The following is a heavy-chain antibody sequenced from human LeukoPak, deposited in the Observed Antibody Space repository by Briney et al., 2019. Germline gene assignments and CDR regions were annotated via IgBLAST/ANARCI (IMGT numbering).Heavy chain of an antibody. CDR1: GFMFNKYW. J-gene: IGHJ5*02. D-gene: IGHD3-10*01. CDR2: IKEDGREK. CDR3: ARGGSGSS. V-gene: IGHV3-7*04. Sequence: GGSLRLSCVASGFMFNKYWMNWVREAPGKGLEWVATIKEDGREKYYVDSVKGRFTISRDNAKNSLSLQMSTLRAEDTAVYYCARGGSGSSWGQGTLVTVSS.